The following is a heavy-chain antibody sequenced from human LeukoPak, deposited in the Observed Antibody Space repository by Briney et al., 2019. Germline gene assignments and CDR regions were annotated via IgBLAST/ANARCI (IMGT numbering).Heavy chain of an antibody. V-gene: IGHV4-39*07. CDR2: IYYSGST. CDR3: ARVTGASGSYPGRVDY. D-gene: IGHD1-26*01. Sequence: SETLSLTCTVSGGSISSSSYYWGWIRQPPGKGLEWIGSIYYSGSTYYNPSLKSQVTISVDTSKNQFSLKLSSVTAADTAVYYCARVTGASGSYPGRVDYWGQGTLVTVSS. CDR1: GGSISSSSYY. J-gene: IGHJ4*02.